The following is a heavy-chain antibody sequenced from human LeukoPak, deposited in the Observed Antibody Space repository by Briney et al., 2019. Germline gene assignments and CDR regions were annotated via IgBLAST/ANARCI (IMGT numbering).Heavy chain of an antibody. CDR2: IYTSGST. J-gene: IGHJ4*02. CDR1: GGSISSGSYY. D-gene: IGHD3-22*01. V-gene: IGHV4-61*02. Sequence: SETLSLTCTVSGGSISSGSYYWSWIRQPAGKGLEWIGRIYTSGSTNYNPSLKSRVTISVDTSKNQFSLKLSPVTAADTAVYYCARARYYDSSVLMKGTNYFDYWGQGTLVTVSS. CDR3: ARARYYDSSVLMKGTNYFDY.